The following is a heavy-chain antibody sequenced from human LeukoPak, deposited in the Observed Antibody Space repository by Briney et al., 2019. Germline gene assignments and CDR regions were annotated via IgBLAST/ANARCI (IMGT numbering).Heavy chain of an antibody. CDR2: ISAYNGNT. CDR3: ARDSSEEFFDWLRPALVDY. CDR1: GYTFTSYG. V-gene: IGHV1-18*01. D-gene: IGHD3-9*01. J-gene: IGHJ4*02. Sequence: ASVKVSCKASGYTFTSYGISWVRQAPGQGLEWMGWISAYNGNTNYAQKLQGRVTMTTDTSTSTAYMELRSLRSDDTAVYYCARDSSEEFFDWLRPALVDYWGQGTLVTVSS.